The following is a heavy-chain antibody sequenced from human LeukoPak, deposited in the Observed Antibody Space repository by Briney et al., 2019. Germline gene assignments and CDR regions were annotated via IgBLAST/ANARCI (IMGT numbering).Heavy chain of an antibody. CDR2: ISSSSSYI. D-gene: IGHD3-16*01. CDR1: GFTFSSYS. Sequence: PRGSLGLSCAASGFTFSSYSMNWVRQAPGKGLEWVSSISSSSSYIYYADSVKGRFTISRDNAKNSLYLQMNSLRAEDTAVYYCAREFGVIPDYWGQGTLVTVSS. J-gene: IGHJ4*02. V-gene: IGHV3-21*01. CDR3: AREFGVIPDY.